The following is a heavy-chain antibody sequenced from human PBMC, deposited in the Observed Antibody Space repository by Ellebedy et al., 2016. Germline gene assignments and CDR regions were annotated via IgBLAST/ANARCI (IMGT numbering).Heavy chain of an antibody. CDR1: GFTVSSNY. D-gene: IGHD3-10*01. Sequence: GGSLRLSXAASGFTVSSNYMSWVRQAPGKGLEWVSVIYSGGSTYYADSVKGRFTISRDNAKNSLYLQMNSLRDEDTAVYYCAREEYYYGSGSPVDYWGQGTLVTVSS. CDR3: AREEYYYGSGSPVDY. J-gene: IGHJ4*02. CDR2: IYSGGST. V-gene: IGHV3-53*01.